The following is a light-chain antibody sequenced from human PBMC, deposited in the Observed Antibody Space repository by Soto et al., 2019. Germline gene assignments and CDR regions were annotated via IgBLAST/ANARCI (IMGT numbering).Light chain of an antibody. Sequence: QSALNQPASVSGSPGQSITISCTGTSSDVGAYDYVSWYQQHPDKAPKLMIYEVSNRPSGVSNRFSGSKSVNTATLTISGLQVEDEADYYCSSYTSSSTRVFGTGTKVTV. J-gene: IGLJ1*01. CDR2: EVS. CDR1: SSDVGAYDY. CDR3: SSYTSSSTRV. V-gene: IGLV2-14*03.